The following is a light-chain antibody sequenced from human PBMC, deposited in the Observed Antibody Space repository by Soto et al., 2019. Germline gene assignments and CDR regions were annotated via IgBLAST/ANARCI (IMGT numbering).Light chain of an antibody. CDR3: QQYSSSLYT. CDR1: QSLSSSY. J-gene: IGKJ2*01. V-gene: IGKV3-20*01. Sequence: EIILTQSPGTLSLSPGERATLSCRASQSLSSSYLAWYQQKPGQAPRLLIYGASSRATGIPDRFSGSGSGTDFTLTISRLEREGFAVYYCQQYSSSLYTFGQRTKLVIK. CDR2: GAS.